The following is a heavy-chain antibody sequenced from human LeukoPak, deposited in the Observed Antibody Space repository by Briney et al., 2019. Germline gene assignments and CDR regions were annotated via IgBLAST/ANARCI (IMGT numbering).Heavy chain of an antibody. J-gene: IGHJ4*02. CDR3: ARGNYDSSGYYPYYFDY. Sequence: SETLSLTCTVSGVSISSYYWSWIRQPPGKGLEWIGYIYYSGSTNYNPSLKSRVTISVDTSKNQFSLKLSSVTAADTAVYYCARGNYDSSGYYPYYFDYWGQGTLATVSS. D-gene: IGHD3-22*01. CDR2: IYYSGST. V-gene: IGHV4-59*01. CDR1: GVSISSYY.